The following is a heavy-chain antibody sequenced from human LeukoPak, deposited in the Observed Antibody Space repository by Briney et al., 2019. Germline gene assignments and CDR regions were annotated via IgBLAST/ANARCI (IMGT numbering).Heavy chain of an antibody. J-gene: IGHJ6*02. D-gene: IGHD2-2*02. CDR2: ISYDGSNK. V-gene: IGHV3-30-3*01. CDR3: ARATPPHSPGYCSSTSCYIYYYGMDV. Sequence: PGGSLRLSCAASGFTFSSYAMHWVRQAPGKGLEWVAVISYDGSNKYYADSVKGRFTISRDNSKNTLYLQMNSLRAGDTAVYYCARATPPHSPGYCSSTSCYIYYYGMDVWGQGTTVTVSS. CDR1: GFTFSSYA.